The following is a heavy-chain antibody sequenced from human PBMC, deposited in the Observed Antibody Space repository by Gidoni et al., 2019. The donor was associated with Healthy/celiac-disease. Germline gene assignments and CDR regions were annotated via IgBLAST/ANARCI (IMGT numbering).Heavy chain of an antibody. CDR3: ARFRPSYDRKWRDDAFDI. J-gene: IGHJ3*02. V-gene: IGHV4-59*08. CDR1: GGSISSYY. Sequence: QVQLQESGPGLVKHSETLSLTCTVSGGSISSYYWSWIRQPPGKGLEWIGYIYYSGSTNYNPSLKSRVTISVDTSKNQFSLKLSSVTAADTAVYYCARFRPSYDRKWRDDAFDIWGQGTMVTVSS. CDR2: IYYSGST. D-gene: IGHD3-22*01.